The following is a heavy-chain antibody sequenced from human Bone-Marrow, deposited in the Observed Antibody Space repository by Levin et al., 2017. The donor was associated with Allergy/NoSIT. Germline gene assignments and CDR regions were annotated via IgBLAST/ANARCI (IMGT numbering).Heavy chain of an antibody. CDR1: GFSLSTSGVG. V-gene: IGHV2-5*02. J-gene: IGHJ4*02. Sequence: TLSLTCTFSGFSLSTSGVGVGWIRQPPGKALEWLALIYWDDDKRYSPSLKSRLTITKDTSKNQVVLTMTNMDPVDTATYYCALREYGSGGSCSASVFLFDYWGQGTLVTVSS. D-gene: IGHD2-15*01. CDR3: ALREYGSGGSCSASVFLFDY. CDR2: IYWDDDK.